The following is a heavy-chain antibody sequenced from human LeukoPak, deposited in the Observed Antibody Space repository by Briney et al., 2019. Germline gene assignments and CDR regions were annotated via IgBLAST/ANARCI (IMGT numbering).Heavy chain of an antibody. Sequence: GGSLRLSCAASGFTVNSKYMSWVRQAPGKGLEWVSIIYSGGSIYYADSVKGRFTISRDSSKNTLYLQMNSLRVEDTAVYYCASSGWWGYFDYWGQGTLVTVSS. CDR3: ASSGWWGYFDY. D-gene: IGHD6-19*01. CDR1: GFTVNSKY. CDR2: IYSGGSI. J-gene: IGHJ4*02. V-gene: IGHV3-66*01.